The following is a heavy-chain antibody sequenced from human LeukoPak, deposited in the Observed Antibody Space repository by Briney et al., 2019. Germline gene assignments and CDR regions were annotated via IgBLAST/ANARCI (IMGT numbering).Heavy chain of an antibody. CDR1: GGTFSSYA. CDR2: IIPIFGTA. CDR3: ARDRGYGNPYLDY. Sequence: SVKVSCKASGGTFSSYAISWVRQAPGQGLEWMGGIIPIFGTANCAQKFQGRVTITTDESTSTAYMELSSLGSEDTAVYYCARDRGYGNPYLDYWGQGTLVTVSS. J-gene: IGHJ4*02. D-gene: IGHD5-12*01. V-gene: IGHV1-69*05.